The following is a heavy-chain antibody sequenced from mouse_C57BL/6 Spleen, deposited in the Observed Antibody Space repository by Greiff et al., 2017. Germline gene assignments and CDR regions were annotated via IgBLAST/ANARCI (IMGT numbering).Heavy chain of an antibody. CDR2: IDPSDSYT. Sequence: QVQLQQPGAELVMPGASVKLSCKASGYTFTSYWMHWVKQRPGQGLEWIGEIDPSDSYTNYNQKFKGKSTLTVDKSSSTTYMQLSSLTSEDSAVYYCASDRYFDVWGTGTTVTVSS. CDR3: ASDRYFDV. CDR1: GYTFTSYW. J-gene: IGHJ1*03. V-gene: IGHV1-69*01.